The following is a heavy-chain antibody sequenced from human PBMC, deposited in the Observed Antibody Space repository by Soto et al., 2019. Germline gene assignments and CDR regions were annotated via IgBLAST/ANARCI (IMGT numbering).Heavy chain of an antibody. CDR2: IIPIFGTA. Sequence: GASVKVSCKASGGTFSSYAISWVRQAPGQGLEWMGGIIPIFGTANYAQKFQGRVTITADESTSTAYMELSSLRSEDTAVYYCARDRGYCISTRCYDFDYWGQGTLVTV. J-gene: IGHJ4*02. CDR3: ARDRGYCISTRCYDFDY. D-gene: IGHD2-2*03. V-gene: IGHV1-69*13. CDR1: GGTFSSYA.